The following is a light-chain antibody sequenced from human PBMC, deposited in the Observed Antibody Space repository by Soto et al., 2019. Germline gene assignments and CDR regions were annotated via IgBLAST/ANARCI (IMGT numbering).Light chain of an antibody. V-gene: IGLV2-23*02. CDR3: CSYAGFRTFVV. J-gene: IGLJ2*01. CDR2: EST. Sequence: QSVLTQPASVSGSPGQSITISCTGTTSDVGSYNLVSWYQHHPGKAPKFIIYESTKRPSGVSSRFSGSKSGNTASLTISGLQAEDEADYYCCSYAGFRTFVVFGGGTKLTVL. CDR1: TSDVGSYNL.